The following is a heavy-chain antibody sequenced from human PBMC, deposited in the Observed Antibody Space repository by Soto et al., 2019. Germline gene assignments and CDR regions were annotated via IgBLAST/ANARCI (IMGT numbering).Heavy chain of an antibody. D-gene: IGHD3-10*01. CDR1: GYSFSSLD. CDR2: MQPRDGRT. Sequence: QVQLVQSGAEVREPGASVKVSCKASGYSFSSLDINWVRQTTGQGLEWMGWMQPRDGRTGSAQKFQGRVTMTRDTSINTAYMALSSLTSDDTAFYFCARGVTSGVDYWGQGTLVTVSS. V-gene: IGHV1-8*01. J-gene: IGHJ4*02. CDR3: ARGVTSGVDY.